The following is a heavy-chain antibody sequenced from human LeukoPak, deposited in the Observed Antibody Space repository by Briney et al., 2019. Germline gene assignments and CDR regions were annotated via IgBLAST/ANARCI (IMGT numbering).Heavy chain of an antibody. V-gene: IGHV1-2*02. D-gene: IGHD4-23*01. CDR2: INPNSGGT. J-gene: IGHJ4*02. CDR1: GYTFTGYY. Sequence: GASVKVSCKASGYTFTGYYMHWVRQAPGQGLEWMGWINPNSGGTNYAQKFQGRVTMTRDTSISTAYMELSRLRSDDTAVYYCAREDYGGIHYFDYCGQGTLVTVSS. CDR3: AREDYGGIHYFDY.